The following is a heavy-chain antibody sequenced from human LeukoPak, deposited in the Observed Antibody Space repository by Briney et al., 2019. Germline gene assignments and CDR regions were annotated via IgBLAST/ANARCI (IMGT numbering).Heavy chain of an antibody. V-gene: IGHV3-9*01. CDR1: AFTLADYD. J-gene: IGHJ4*02. D-gene: IGHD4-17*01. CDR3: AKSPVTLYYFDY. Sequence: SLRPSCPASAFTLADYDMHCVRHAPGNGMEWDSGISTNSGHIIYADSVKGRLTLARGNAKNSPYLQTNSLIAEDPALYYCAKSPVTLYYFDYWGQGTLVTVSS. CDR2: ISTNSGHI.